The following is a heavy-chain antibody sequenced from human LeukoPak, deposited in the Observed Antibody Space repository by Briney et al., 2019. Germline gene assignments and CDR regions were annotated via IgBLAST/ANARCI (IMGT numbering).Heavy chain of an antibody. CDR3: ARGDYCSSTSCYSDRGNWFDP. Sequence: SETLSLTCTVSGGSISSYYWSWIRQPPGKRLEWFGYIYYSGSTYYNPSLKSRVTISVDTSKNQFSLKLSSVTAADTAVYYCARGDYCSSTSCYSDRGNWFDPWGQGTLVTVSS. CDR2: IYYSGST. CDR1: GGSISSYY. V-gene: IGHV4-59*12. D-gene: IGHD2-2*01. J-gene: IGHJ5*02.